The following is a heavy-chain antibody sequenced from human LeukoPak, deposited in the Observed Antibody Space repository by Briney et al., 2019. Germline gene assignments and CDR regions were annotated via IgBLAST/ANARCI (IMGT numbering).Heavy chain of an antibody. D-gene: IGHD4-11*01. J-gene: IGHJ4*02. V-gene: IGHV3-33*01. CDR3: ARGVTTADY. CDR2: IWYDGSNE. CDR1: GFTFSNYG. Sequence: GGSLRLSCAASGFTFSNYGMHWVRQAPGKGLESVAVIWYDGSNEYHADSVKGRFTISRDNSKNTLYLQMNSLRAEDTAVYYCARGVTTADYWGQGTLVTVSS.